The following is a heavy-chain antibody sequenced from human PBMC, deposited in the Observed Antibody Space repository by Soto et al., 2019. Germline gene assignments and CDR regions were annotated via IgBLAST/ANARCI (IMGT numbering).Heavy chain of an antibody. D-gene: IGHD4-17*01. CDR2: ISYDGSNK. CDR3: AKGYGDYGDYYYGMDV. CDR1: GFTFSSYG. V-gene: IGHV3-30*18. J-gene: IGHJ6*02. Sequence: QVQLVESGGGVVQPGRSLRLSCAASGFTFSSYGMHWVRQAPGKGLEWVAVISYDGSNKYYADPVKGRFTISRDNSKNTLYLQMNSLRAEDTAVYYCAKGYGDYGDYYYGMDVWGQGTTVTVSS.